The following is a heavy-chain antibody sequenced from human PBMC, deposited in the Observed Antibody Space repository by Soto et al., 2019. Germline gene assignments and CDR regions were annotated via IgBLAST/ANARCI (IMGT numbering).Heavy chain of an antibody. Sequence: PSQTLSLTCTVSGGSISSRSYYWGWIRQPPRKGLERNGRIYYNGSTYYNPTLKSRVTISVDTSKNQYSLKLSSVTAADTAVDYCARSRFDCSGGSCYLLSCYYYYYMDFWGKGTMVTVSS. CDR3: ARSRFDCSGGSCYLLSCYYYYYMDF. D-gene: IGHD2-15*01. J-gene: IGHJ6*03. V-gene: IGHV4-39*01. CDR1: GGSISSRSYY. CDR2: IYYNGST.